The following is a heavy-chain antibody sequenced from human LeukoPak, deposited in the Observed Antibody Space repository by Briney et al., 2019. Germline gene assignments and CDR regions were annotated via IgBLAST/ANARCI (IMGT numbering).Heavy chain of an antibody. CDR2: IYYSGST. CDR3: ARVPRYDILTGYPNYYYYMDV. Sequence: SETLSLTCTVSGGSISSYYWSWIRQPPGKGLEWIGYIYYSGSTNYNPSLKSRVTISVDTSKNQFSLKLSSVTAADTAVYYCARVPRYDILTGYPNYYYYMDVWGKGTTVTVSS. V-gene: IGHV4-59*13. J-gene: IGHJ6*03. D-gene: IGHD3-9*01. CDR1: GGSISSYY.